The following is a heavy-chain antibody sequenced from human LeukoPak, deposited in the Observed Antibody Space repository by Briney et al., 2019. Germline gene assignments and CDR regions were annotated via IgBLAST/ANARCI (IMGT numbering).Heavy chain of an antibody. Sequence: GGSLRLSCAASEFTFSSYAMSWVRQAPGKGLEWVSAISGSGGSTYYADSVKGRFTISRDNSKNTLYLQMNSLRAEDTAVYYCAKLGTGKWMIVVVTFDYWGQGTLVTVSS. CDR3: AKLGTGKWMIVVVTFDY. J-gene: IGHJ4*02. V-gene: IGHV3-23*01. CDR1: EFTFSSYA. D-gene: IGHD3-22*01. CDR2: ISGSGGST.